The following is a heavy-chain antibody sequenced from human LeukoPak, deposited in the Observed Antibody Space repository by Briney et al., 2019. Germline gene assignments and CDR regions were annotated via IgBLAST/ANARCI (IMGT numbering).Heavy chain of an antibody. CDR2: INPNSGGT. CDR3: TRGLGYCSSTSCRNWFDP. Sequence: GASVKVSCKASGYTFTGYYMHWVRQAPGQGLEWMGWINPNSGGTNYAQKFQGRVTMTRDTSISTAYMELSRLRSDDTAVYYCTRGLGYCSSTSCRNWFDPWGQGTLVTVSS. V-gene: IGHV1-2*02. D-gene: IGHD2-2*01. CDR1: GYTFTGYY. J-gene: IGHJ5*02.